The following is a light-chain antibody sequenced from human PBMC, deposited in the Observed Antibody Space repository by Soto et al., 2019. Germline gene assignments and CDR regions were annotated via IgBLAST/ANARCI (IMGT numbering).Light chain of an antibody. CDR3: QQSYSTPRT. V-gene: IGKV1-39*01. CDR1: QSISSY. J-gene: IGKJ1*01. CDR2: AAS. Sequence: DIQMTQSPSSLSASVGDRVTITCRASQSISSYLNWYQQKPGKVPKLLIYAASSLQSGVPSRFSGSGSGTDFTLTISSLQPEDFANYYCQQSYSTPRTFGQGTKVEIK.